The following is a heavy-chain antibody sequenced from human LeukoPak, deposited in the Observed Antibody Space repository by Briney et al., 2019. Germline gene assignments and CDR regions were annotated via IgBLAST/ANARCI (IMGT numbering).Heavy chain of an antibody. CDR2: IYHSGST. J-gene: IGHJ4*02. V-gene: IGHV4-38-2*02. D-gene: IGHD3-10*01. CDR1: VYSISSGYY. Sequence: SETLSLTCTVSVYSISSGYYWGWIRQPPGKGLEWIGSIYHSGSTYYNPSLKSRVTISVDTSKNQFSLKLSSVTAADTAVYYCARDNYYGSGSFDYWGQGTLVTVSS. CDR3: ARDNYYGSGSFDY.